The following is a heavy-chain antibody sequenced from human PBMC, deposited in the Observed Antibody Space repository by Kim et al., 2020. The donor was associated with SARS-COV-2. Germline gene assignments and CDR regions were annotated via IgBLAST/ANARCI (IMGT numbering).Heavy chain of an antibody. CDR3: TSVSRGDYMDV. CDR1: EFTFSGYW. J-gene: IGHJ6*02. CDR2: VNQDGSER. V-gene: IGHV3-7*01. Sequence: GGSLRLSCVVSEFTFSGYWMKWVRQVPGKGPEWVASVNQDGSERYYVDSVKGRFTISRDKAKNSLYLQMNSLRVEDTGVYFCTSVSRGDYMDVWGQGTTVTVSS. D-gene: IGHD3-10*01.